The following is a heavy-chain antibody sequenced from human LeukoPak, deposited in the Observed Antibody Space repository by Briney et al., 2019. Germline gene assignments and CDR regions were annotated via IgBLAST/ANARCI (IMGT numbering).Heavy chain of an antibody. V-gene: IGHV1-2*02. CDR3: ATNEQLEPYYYYYYYMDV. J-gene: IGHJ6*03. CDR1: GYTFTGYY. D-gene: IGHD6-13*01. Sequence: ASVKVSCKASGYTFTGYYMHWVRQAPGQGLEWMGWINPNSGGTNYAQKFQGRVTMTRDTSISTAYMELSRLRSDDTAVYYCATNEQLEPYYYYYYYMDVWGKGTTVTISS. CDR2: INPNSGGT.